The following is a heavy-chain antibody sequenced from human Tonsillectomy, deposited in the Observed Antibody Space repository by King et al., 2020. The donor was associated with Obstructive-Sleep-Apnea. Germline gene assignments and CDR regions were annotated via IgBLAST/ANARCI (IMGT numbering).Heavy chain of an antibody. CDR1: GGSISSGGYY. J-gene: IGHJ4*02. CDR3: ARGRYYYDSSGYSRGPTFDY. V-gene: IGHV4-31*03. CDR2: IYYSGST. Sequence: QLQLQESGPGLVKPSQTLSLTCTVSGGSISSGGYYWSWIRQHPGKGLEWIGYIYYSGSTYYNPSLKSRVTISVDTSKNQFSLKLSSVTAADTAVYYCARGRYYYDSSGYSRGPTFDYWGQGTLVTVSS. D-gene: IGHD3-22*01.